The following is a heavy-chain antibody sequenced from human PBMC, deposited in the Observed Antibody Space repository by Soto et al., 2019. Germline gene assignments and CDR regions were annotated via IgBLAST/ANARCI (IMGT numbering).Heavy chain of an antibody. V-gene: IGHV5-51*01. CDR3: ERPTAVVTVFDY. Sequence: GESLKISCNGSRYTFATNWIGWVRHTPGKGLEWMGIIYPGDSDTRYSPSFQGQVTISADKSISTAYLQWTSLKASATAMYYCERPTAVVTVFDYWGQGTPVTVPS. CDR2: IYPGDSDT. CDR1: RYTFATNW. J-gene: IGHJ4*02. D-gene: IGHD2-21*02.